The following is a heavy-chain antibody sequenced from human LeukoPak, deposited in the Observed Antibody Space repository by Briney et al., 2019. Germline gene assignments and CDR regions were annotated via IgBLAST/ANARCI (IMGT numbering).Heavy chain of an antibody. CDR2: MNPNSGNT. CDR3: ARQSAHSYYYDSSGYPHSGPFDY. Sequence: ASVKVSCKASGYTFTSYDINWVRQATGQGLEWMGWMNPNSGNTGYAQKFQGRVTITRNTSISTAYMELSRLRSDDTAVYYCARQSAHSYYYDSSGYPHSGPFDYWGQGTLVTVSS. J-gene: IGHJ4*02. CDR1: GYTFTSYD. V-gene: IGHV1-8*03. D-gene: IGHD3-22*01.